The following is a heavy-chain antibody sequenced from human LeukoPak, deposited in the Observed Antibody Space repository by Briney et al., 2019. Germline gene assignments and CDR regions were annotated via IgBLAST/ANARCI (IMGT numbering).Heavy chain of an antibody. CDR2: IKQDGSEK. CDR3: VGLGENY. J-gene: IGHJ4*02. D-gene: IGHD3-10*01. Sequence: GGSLRLSCAASGFTFRRYWMSWARQASGKGLEWVANIKQDGSEKYYVDSVKGRFTIFRDNAKNSLYLQMNSLRAEDTAVYYCVGLGENYWGQGTLVTVSS. V-gene: IGHV3-7*02. CDR1: GFTFRRYW.